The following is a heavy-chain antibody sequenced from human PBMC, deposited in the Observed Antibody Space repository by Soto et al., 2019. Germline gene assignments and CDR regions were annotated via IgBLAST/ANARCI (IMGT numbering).Heavy chain of an antibody. J-gene: IGHJ5*02. CDR3: ARVTLKAGNWFDP. V-gene: IGHV1-2*02. CDR2: INPKSRGT. Sequence: QVQLVQSGAEVKKPGASVKVSCKASGYTFTDYFIHWVRPAPGQGFEWMGWINPKSRGTNYAQKFQGRVTMTRDTSNSTAYMELRGLRSDDTAVYYCARVTLKAGNWFDPWGQGTLVTVSS. CDR1: GYTFTDYF.